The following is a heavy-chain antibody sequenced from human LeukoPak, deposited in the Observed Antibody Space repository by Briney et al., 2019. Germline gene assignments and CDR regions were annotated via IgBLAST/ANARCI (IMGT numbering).Heavy chain of an antibody. CDR3: ARGAWATRLGS. V-gene: IGHV4-34*01. CDR2: IYESENT. D-gene: IGHD2-15*01. J-gene: IGHJ4*02. CDR1: GESLNSYY. Sequence: PSDTLSLTCAVYGESLNSYYWLWLRQPPGEGLVWIGEIYESENTEYNPSLKSRVTIYTIQSKQLFSLSLSSVTAADTAVYYCARGAWATRLGSWGLGTPVIVSS.